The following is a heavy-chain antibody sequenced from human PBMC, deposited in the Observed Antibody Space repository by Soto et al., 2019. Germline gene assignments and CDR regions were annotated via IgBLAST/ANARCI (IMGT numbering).Heavy chain of an antibody. CDR3: VRSAFAYYDTSGYQLTDS. D-gene: IGHD3-22*01. V-gene: IGHV4-39*01. J-gene: IGHJ4*02. Sequence: PSETLSLTCTVSGGSISSSNYYWGWVRQSPGEGLEWIGSMDYNGNSYQNPSLKSRVTLSVDTSKSQFSLKLRSVTAADTAVYFCVRSAFAYYDTSGYQLTDSWGQGTLVTVSS. CDR2: MDYNGNS. CDR1: GGSISSSNYY.